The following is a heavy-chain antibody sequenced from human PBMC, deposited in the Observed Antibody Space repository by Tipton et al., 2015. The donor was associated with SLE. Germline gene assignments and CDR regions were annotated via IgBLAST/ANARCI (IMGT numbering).Heavy chain of an antibody. CDR1: GFTFSSYW. V-gene: IGHV3-74*01. CDR3: ATVFNYYYAMDV. Sequence: SLRLSCAASGFTFSSYWMHWVRQAPGKGLVWVSRINSDGSKIDYADSVKGRFTISRDNGKNAVYLLMYSLRAEDTANYYCATVFNYYYAMDVWGQGTTVTVSS. CDR2: INSDGSKI. J-gene: IGHJ6*02.